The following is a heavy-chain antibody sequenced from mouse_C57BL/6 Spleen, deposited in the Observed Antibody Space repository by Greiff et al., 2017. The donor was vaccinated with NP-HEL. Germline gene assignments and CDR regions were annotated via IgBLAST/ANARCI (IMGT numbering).Heavy chain of an antibody. CDR2: IYPSDSET. CDR3: AIYYYGSSHV. V-gene: IGHV1-61*01. D-gene: IGHD1-1*01. J-gene: IGHJ1*03. CDR1: GYTFTSYW. Sequence: QVQLKQPGAELVRPGSSVKLSCKASGYTFTSYWMDWVKQRPGQGLEWIGNIYPSDSETHYNQKFKDKATLTVDKSSSTAYMQLSSLTSEDSAVYYCAIYYYGSSHVWGTGTTVTVSS.